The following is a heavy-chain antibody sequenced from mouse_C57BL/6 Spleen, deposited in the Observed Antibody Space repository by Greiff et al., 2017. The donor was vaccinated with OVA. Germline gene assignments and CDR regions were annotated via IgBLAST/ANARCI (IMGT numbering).Heavy chain of an antibody. CDR1: GYTFTDYY. D-gene: IGHD4-1*01. Sequence: VQLQQSGAELVKPGASVKISCKASGYTFTDYYINWVKQRPGQGLEWIGKIGPGSGSTYYNEKFKGKATLTADKSSSTAYMPRSSLTSEDSAVYVCARWGVANGDRGGFDYWGQGTTLTVSS. CDR2: IGPGSGST. CDR3: ARWGVANGDRGGFDY. J-gene: IGHJ2*01. V-gene: IGHV1-77*01.